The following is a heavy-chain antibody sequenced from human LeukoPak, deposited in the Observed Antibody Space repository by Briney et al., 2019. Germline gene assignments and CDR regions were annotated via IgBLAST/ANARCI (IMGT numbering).Heavy chain of an antibody. V-gene: IGHV3-23*01. CDR2: ISGSDSGT. J-gene: IGHJ4*02. CDR3: AKGDLGHCSGARCYSFDS. D-gene: IGHD2-15*01. Sequence: PGGSLRLSCAASGFTFSTYAMSWVRQAPGTGLEWVSAISGSDSGTYYADSVKGRFTISRDNSKNTLYLKMNSLRVEDTAVYYCAKGDLGHCSGARCYSFDSWGQGTLVTVSS. CDR1: GFTFSTYA.